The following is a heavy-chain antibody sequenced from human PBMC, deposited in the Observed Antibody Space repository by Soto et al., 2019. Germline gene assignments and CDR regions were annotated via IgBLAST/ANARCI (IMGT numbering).Heavy chain of an antibody. V-gene: IGHV3-9*01. CDR1: GFIFDDHA. J-gene: IGHJ6*02. CDR3: GKARAVVAAMDV. Sequence: PGGSLRLSCAASGFIFDDHAMHWVRQVPGKGLEWVSGISWNSGSIGYADSVKGRFTISRDNARNSLFLQMNSLRPEDTALYYCGKARAVVAAMDVWGQGTTVTVSS. CDR2: ISWNSGSI. D-gene: IGHD2-2*01.